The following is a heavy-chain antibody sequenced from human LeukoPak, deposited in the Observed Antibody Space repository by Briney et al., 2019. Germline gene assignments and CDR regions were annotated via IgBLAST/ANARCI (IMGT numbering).Heavy chain of an antibody. CDR3: ARHLDKVATISAFDI. V-gene: IGHV4-4*02. D-gene: IGHD5-12*01. J-gene: IGHJ3*02. CDR1: GDSISSSHW. CDR2: IHHSGNT. Sequence: PSGTLSLTCAVSGDSISSSHWWTWIRQPPGKGLEWIGEIHHSGNTDYNPSLKSRVTISVDTSKNQFSLKLSSVTAADTAVYYCARHLDKVATISAFDIWGQGTMVTVSS.